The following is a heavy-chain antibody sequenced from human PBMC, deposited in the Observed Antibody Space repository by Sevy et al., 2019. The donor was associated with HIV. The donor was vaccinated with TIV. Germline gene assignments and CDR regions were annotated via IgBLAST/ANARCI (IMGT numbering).Heavy chain of an antibody. CDR3: AKLALAGPTTNSWFDP. CDR2: ISGSGGST. Sequence: GGSLRLSCAASGFTFSSYAMSWVRQAPGKGLEWVSAISGSGGSTYYADSVKGRFTISRDNSKNTLYRQMNSLRAEDTAVYYCAKLALAGPTTNSWFDPWGQGTLVTVSS. J-gene: IGHJ5*02. CDR1: GFTFSSYA. V-gene: IGHV3-23*01. D-gene: IGHD4-17*01.